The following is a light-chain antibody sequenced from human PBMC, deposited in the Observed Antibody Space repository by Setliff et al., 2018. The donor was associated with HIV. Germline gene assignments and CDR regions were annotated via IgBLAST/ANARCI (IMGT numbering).Light chain of an antibody. V-gene: IGLV1-44*01. CDR2: IND. CDR3: STWDDSLNAKV. Sequence: QSVLTQPPSVSGTPGQRVTISCSGSNSNIGSNTVNWYQQLPGTAPKLLIYINDLRPSGVPGRFSGSKSGTSASLAISGLLSDDEADYYCSTWDDSLNAKVFGTGTRSPS. J-gene: IGLJ1*01. CDR1: NSNIGSNT.